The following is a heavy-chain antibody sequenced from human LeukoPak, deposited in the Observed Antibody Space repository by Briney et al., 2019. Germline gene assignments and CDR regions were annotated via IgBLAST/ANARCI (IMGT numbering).Heavy chain of an antibody. D-gene: IGHD3-22*01. CDR2: INTDGSST. CDR1: GFTFSRHA. CDR3: AQGGYPNYFDY. Sequence: GGSLRLSCAASGFTFSRHAMSWVRQAPGKGLVWVSRINTDGSSTTYADSVKGRFTISRDNAKNTLYLQMNGLRGEDTAVYYCAQGGYPNYFDYWGQGTLVTVSS. J-gene: IGHJ4*02. V-gene: IGHV3-74*03.